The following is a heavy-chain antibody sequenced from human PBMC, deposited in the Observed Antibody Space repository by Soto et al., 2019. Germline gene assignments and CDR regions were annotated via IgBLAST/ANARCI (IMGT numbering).Heavy chain of an antibody. J-gene: IGHJ4*02. V-gene: IGHV5-51*03. D-gene: IGHD3-10*01. CDR3: ARRPSHGSGRWHLDY. Sequence: EVQLVQSGAEVKKPGESLKISCKGSGYSFTNYWIGWVRQMPGEGLEWMGIIYPGDSETRYSPSFQGHVTISADKSISPSYLQWSSLKASDSAVYYCARRPSHGSGRWHLDYWGQGTLVTVSS. CDR2: IYPGDSET. CDR1: GYSFTNYW.